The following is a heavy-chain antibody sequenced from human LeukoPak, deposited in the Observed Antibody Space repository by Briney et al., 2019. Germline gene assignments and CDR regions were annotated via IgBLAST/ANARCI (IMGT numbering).Heavy chain of an antibody. Sequence: SETLSLTCTVSGYSISSGYYWGWIRQPPGKGLEWIGSIYHSGNTYYNPSLKSRVTISVDTSKNQFSLKLSSVTAADTAVYYCARDRYQLPIRSDFDYWGQGTLVTVSS. CDR1: GYSISSGYY. CDR3: ARDRYQLPIRSDFDY. D-gene: IGHD2-2*01. V-gene: IGHV4-38-2*02. CDR2: IYHSGNT. J-gene: IGHJ4*02.